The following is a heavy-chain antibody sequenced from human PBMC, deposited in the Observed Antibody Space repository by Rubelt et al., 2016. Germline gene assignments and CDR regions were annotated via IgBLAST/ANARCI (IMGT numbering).Heavy chain of an antibody. CDR2: ISYDGNNK. D-gene: IGHD3-22*01. CDR3: AKDSSGYYTTFDH. Sequence: QVQLEESGGGEVQPGKSLRLSCAASGFTFSSYSMNWVRPAPGKGLEWVAVISYDGNNKNYADSVKGRFTISRDNSKNTVYLQMNSLRAEDTAVYYCAKDSSGYYTTFDHWGQGTLVTVSS. V-gene: IGHV3-30*18. CDR1: GFTFSSYS. J-gene: IGHJ4*02.